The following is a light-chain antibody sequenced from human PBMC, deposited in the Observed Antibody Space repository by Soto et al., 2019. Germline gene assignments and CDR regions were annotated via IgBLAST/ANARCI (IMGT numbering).Light chain of an antibody. CDR1: SSDVGGYNY. J-gene: IGLJ2*01. Sequence: QSVLTQPPSASGSPGQSVTISCIRTSSDVGGYNYVSWYQQHPGKAPKLMIYEVSKRPSGVPDRFSGSKSGNTASLTVSGLQAEDEADYYCSSYAASNNLGVFGGGTKLTVL. V-gene: IGLV2-8*01. CDR3: SSYAASNNLGV. CDR2: EVS.